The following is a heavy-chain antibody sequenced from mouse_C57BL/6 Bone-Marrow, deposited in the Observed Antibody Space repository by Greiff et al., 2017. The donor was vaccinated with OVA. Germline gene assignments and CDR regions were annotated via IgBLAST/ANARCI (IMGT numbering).Heavy chain of an antibody. J-gene: IGHJ3*01. CDR3: AKDYYGSSYLRFAY. D-gene: IGHD1-1*01. CDR2: ILPSIGRT. Sequence: VQLQQSGSELRSPGSSVKLSCKDFDSEVFPIAYMSWVRQKPGHGFEWIGGILPSIGRTIYGEKFEDKATLDADTLSNTAYLELNSLTSEDSAIYYCAKDYYGSSYLRFAYWGQGTLVTVSA. V-gene: IGHV15-2*01. CDR1: DSEVFPIAY.